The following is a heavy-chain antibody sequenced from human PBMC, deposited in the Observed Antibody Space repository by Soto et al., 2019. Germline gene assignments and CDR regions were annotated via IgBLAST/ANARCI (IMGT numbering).Heavy chain of an antibody. V-gene: IGHV3-23*01. CDR3: AKGGFCSSTSCPYLGYMDV. Sequence: GGSLRLSCAASGFTFSNYAMSWVRQAPGKGLEWVSVISGSGGSTYYADSVKGRFTISRDNSKNTLYLQMNSLRAEDTAVYYCAKGGFCSSTSCPYLGYMDVWGKGTTVTVSS. CDR2: ISGSGGST. J-gene: IGHJ6*03. D-gene: IGHD2-2*01. CDR1: GFTFSNYA.